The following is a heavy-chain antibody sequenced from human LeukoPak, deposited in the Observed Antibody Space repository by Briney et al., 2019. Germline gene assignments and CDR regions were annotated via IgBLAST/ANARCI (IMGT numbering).Heavy chain of an antibody. Sequence: PGGSLRLSCAVSGITLSNYGMTWVRQAPGKGLEWVAGISDTGGRTNYADSVKGRFAISRDNPKNTLYLQMNSLRAEDTAVYYCAKGIYSSGWSYFDYWGHGTLATVSS. V-gene: IGHV3-23*01. CDR3: AKGIYSSGWSYFDY. CDR2: ISDTGGRT. CDR1: GITLSNYG. J-gene: IGHJ4*01. D-gene: IGHD6-19*01.